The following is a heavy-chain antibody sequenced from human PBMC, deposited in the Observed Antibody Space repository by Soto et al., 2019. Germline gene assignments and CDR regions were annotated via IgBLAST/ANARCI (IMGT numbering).Heavy chain of an antibody. V-gene: IGHV1-18*01. CDR2: ISAYNGNT. CDR1: GYTFTSYG. D-gene: IGHD5-12*01. Sequence: ASVKVSCKASGYTFTSYGISWVRQAPGQGLEWMGWISAYNGNTNYAQKLQGRVTMTTDTSTSTAYIELRSLRSDDTAVYYCARGGGYDSGNYGMDVWGQGTTVTVSS. CDR3: ARGGGYDSGNYGMDV. J-gene: IGHJ6*02.